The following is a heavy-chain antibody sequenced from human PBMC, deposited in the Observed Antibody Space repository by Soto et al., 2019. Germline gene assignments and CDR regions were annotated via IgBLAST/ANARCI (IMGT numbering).Heavy chain of an antibody. D-gene: IGHD3-10*01. Sequence: QVQLVQSGAEVKKPGASVKVSCKASGYTFTSYGISWVRQAPGQGIEWMGWISPYNGNTNYATKLQGRGTRTTETSTSTAYMERRSVRSDDTAVYYCRAGIGSGFNDAFDIWGQGTMVTVSS. J-gene: IGHJ3*02. CDR1: GYTFTSYG. CDR3: RAGIGSGFNDAFDI. V-gene: IGHV1-18*01. CDR2: ISPYNGNT.